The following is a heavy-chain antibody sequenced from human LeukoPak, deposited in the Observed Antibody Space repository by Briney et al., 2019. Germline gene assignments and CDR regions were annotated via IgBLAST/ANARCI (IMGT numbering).Heavy chain of an antibody. V-gene: IGHV3-23*01. CDR1: GFTFSSYA. Sequence: GGSLRLSCAASGFTFSSYAMGWVRQAPGKGPEWVSAISGSGGSTYYADSVKGRFTISRDNSKNTLYLQMNSLRAEDTAVYYCAKDVRFGVRGVRFHYFDYWGQGTLVTVSS. CDR2: ISGSGGST. D-gene: IGHD3-10*01. J-gene: IGHJ4*02. CDR3: AKDVRFGVRGVRFHYFDY.